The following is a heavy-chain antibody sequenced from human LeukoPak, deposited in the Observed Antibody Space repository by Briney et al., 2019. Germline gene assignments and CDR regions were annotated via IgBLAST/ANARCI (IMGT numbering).Heavy chain of an antibody. V-gene: IGHV4-31*03. J-gene: IGHJ4*02. CDR2: IYYSGST. D-gene: IGHD4-17*01. CDR1: GGSISSGGYY. Sequence: PSETLSLTCTVSGGSISSGGYYWSWIRQHPGKGLEWIGYIYYSGSTYYNPSLKSRVTISVDTSKNQFSLKLSSVTAADTAVYYCARDGRPYGGGFDYWGQGTLVTVSS. CDR3: ARDGRPYGGGFDY.